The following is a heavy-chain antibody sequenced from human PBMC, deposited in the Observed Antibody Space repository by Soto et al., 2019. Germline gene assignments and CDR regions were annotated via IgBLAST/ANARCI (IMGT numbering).Heavy chain of an antibody. CDR3: AKGAYAVVAASYFDY. Sequence: GSLRLCCAASGFTFNSYGIHWVRQDNGKGLEWVAVISYDGSNKYYADSVKGRFTISRDNSKNTLYLQMNSLRAEDTAVYYCAKGAYAVVAASYFDYSGQGTLVTVSS. CDR1: GFTFNSYG. CDR2: ISYDGSNK. J-gene: IGHJ4*02. D-gene: IGHD2-15*01. V-gene: IGHV3-30*18.